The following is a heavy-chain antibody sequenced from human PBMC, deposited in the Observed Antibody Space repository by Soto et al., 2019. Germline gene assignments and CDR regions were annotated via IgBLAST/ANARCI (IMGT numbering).Heavy chain of an antibody. CDR3: ARDDGGNGGHYYYYGIDV. J-gene: IGHJ6*02. V-gene: IGHV1-69*12. D-gene: IGHD2-15*01. Sequence: QVQLVQSGAEVKKPGSSVKVSCKASGGTFSSYAISWVRQAPGQGLEWMGGIIPIFGTANYAQKFQGRVTITADESTSTAYMELSSLRSEDTAVYYCARDDGGNGGHYYYYGIDVWGQGTTVTVSS. CDR1: GGTFSSYA. CDR2: IIPIFGTA.